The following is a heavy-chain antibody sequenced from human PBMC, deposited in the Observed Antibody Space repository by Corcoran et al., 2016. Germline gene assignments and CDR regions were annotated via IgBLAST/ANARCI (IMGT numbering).Heavy chain of an antibody. J-gene: IGHJ5*02. D-gene: IGHD6-6*01. Sequence: EVQLVQSGAEVKKPGEARKISCKGSGYSFTRYWIGWVRQMPGKGLEWMGIIYPGDSDTRYSPSFQGQVTISADKSISTAYLHWSSLKASDTAMYYCARRLVDYSSSGGKGFDPWGQATLVTVSS. CDR3: ARRLVDYSSSGGKGFDP. CDR1: GYSFTRYW. V-gene: IGHV5-51*01. CDR2: IYPGDSDT.